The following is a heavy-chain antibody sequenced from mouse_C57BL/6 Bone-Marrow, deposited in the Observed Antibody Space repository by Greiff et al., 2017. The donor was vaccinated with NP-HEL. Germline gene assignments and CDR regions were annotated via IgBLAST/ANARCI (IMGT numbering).Heavy chain of an antibody. J-gene: IGHJ4*01. V-gene: IGHV1-15*01. D-gene: IGHD1-1*01. Sequence: QVQLQQSGAELVRPGASVTLSCKASGYTFTDYEMHWVKQTPVHGLEWIGAIDPETGGTAYNQKFTGKAILTADKSSTTAYMGLRSLTSAASAVYYCRVRDGRRAMDDWGKGTTVTVSS. CDR1: GYTFTDYE. CDR3: RVRDGRRAMDD. CDR2: IDPETGGT.